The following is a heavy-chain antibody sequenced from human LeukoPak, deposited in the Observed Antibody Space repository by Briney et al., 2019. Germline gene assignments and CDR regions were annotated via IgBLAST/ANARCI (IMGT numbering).Heavy chain of an antibody. CDR3: ARAAYSGSYHSDY. J-gene: IGHJ4*02. CDR2: IYYSGST. CDR1: GGSISSGDYY. V-gene: IGHV4-30-4*02. Sequence: SETLSLTCTVSGGSISSGDYYWSWIRQPPGKGLEWIGYIYYSGSTYYNPSLKSRVTISVDTSKNQFSLKLSSVTAADTAVYYCARAAYSGSYHSDYWGQGTLVTVSS. D-gene: IGHD1-26*01.